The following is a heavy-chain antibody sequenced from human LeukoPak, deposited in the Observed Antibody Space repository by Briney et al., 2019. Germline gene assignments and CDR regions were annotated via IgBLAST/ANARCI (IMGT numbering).Heavy chain of an antibody. V-gene: IGHV3-23*01. CDR3: AKVGTWTH. J-gene: IGHJ4*02. CDR2: INYSGGTT. Sequence: PGGSLRLSCAASGFTFSSYALSWVRQAPGKGLEWVSAINYSGGTTYYADSVKGRFTISRDNSKYTLYLQMNSLRVEDTAVYFCAKVGTWTHWGQGTLVTVSS. CDR1: GFTFSSYA. D-gene: IGHD3/OR15-3a*01.